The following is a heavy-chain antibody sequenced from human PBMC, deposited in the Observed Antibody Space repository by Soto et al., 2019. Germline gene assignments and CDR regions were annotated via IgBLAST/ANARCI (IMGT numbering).Heavy chain of an antibody. CDR3: ARGAGIAARPRLDP. CDR1: GCSISSGGYY. V-gene: IGHV4-31*11. J-gene: IGHJ5*02. Sequence: SESLALPCAVSGCSISSGGYYWIWLRPHTGKGLEWIGYIYYSGSTYYNPCLKSRVTISVDTSKNQSSLKLSSVTAADTAVYYCARGAGIAARPRLDPWGQGTLVTVSS. D-gene: IGHD6-6*01. CDR2: IYYSGST.